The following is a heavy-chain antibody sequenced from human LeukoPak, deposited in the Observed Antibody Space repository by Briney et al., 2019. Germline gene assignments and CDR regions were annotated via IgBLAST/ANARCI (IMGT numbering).Heavy chain of an antibody. D-gene: IGHD6-13*01. CDR1: GFTFSSYG. J-gene: IGHJ4*02. V-gene: IGHV3-33*01. CDR3: VRDHSSSWFFDY. CDR2: IWYDGSNK. Sequence: GGSLRLSCAASGFTFSSYGMHWVRQAPGKGLEWVAVIWYDGSNKYYADSVKGRFTISRDNSKNTLYLQMNSLRAEDTAVYYCVRDHSSSWFFDYWGQGTLVTVSS.